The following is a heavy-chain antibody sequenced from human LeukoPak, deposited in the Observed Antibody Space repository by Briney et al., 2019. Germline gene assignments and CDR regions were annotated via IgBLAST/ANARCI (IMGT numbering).Heavy chain of an antibody. CDR1: GFTFSDYY. Sequence: GGSLRLSCAASGFTFSDYYMSWIRQAPGKGLEWVSYISSSGSTIYYADSVKGRFTISRDNAKNSLYLQMNSLRAEDTAVYYCARDRFGELSYDAFDIWGQGTMVTVSS. D-gene: IGHD3-10*01. CDR3: ARDRFGELSYDAFDI. J-gene: IGHJ3*02. V-gene: IGHV3-11*01. CDR2: ISSSGSTI.